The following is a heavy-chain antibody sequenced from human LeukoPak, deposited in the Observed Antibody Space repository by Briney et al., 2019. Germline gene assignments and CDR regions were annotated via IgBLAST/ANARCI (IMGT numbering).Heavy chain of an antibody. CDR1: GFTFSGYT. CDR2: ITTSDGNT. Sequence: GGSLRLSCAASGFTFSGYTMSWVRQAPGKGLEWVSTITTSDGNTYYADSVKGRFTVSRDNSKNTLYLQMNSLRAEDTAVYYCARGSYGSGSYEGPFDYWGQGTLVTVSS. J-gene: IGHJ4*02. D-gene: IGHD3-10*01. V-gene: IGHV3-23*01. CDR3: ARGSYGSGSYEGPFDY.